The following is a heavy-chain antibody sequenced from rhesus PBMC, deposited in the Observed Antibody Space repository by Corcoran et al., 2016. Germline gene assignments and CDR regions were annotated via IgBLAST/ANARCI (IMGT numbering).Heavy chain of an antibody. CDR2: IDGNSART. D-gene: IGHD1-14*01. CDR3: ARDLPFIAGTTWGL. J-gene: IGHJ5-1*01. V-gene: IGHV4-73*01. CDR1: GGSSSGHY. Sequence: QVKLQKWGAGLVKPSETLSITCAVYGGSSSGHYWSWIRQPPGKGLEGIGNIDGNSARTNYNPSLKNLVTISTDTSKNQFSLKLSSVTAADTAVYYCARDLPFIAGTTWGLWGPGVLVTISS.